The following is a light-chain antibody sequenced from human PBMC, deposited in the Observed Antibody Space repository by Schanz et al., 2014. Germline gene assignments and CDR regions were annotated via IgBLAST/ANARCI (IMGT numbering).Light chain of an antibody. V-gene: IGLV4-69*01. CDR2: LNSDGSH. Sequence: QSVLTQSPSASASLGASVKLTCTLSSGHSSYAIAWHQQQPEKGPRYLMKLNSDGSHSKGDGIPDRFSGSSSGAERYLTISSLQSEDEADYYCQTWGTGIQGVFGGGTKLTV. J-gene: IGLJ3*02. CDR1: SGHSSYA. CDR3: QTWGTGIQGV.